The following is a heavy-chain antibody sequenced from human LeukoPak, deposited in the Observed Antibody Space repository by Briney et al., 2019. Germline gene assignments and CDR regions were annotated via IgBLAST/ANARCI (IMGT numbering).Heavy chain of an antibody. Sequence: GGSLRLSCAASGFTFSSYAMSWVRRAPGKGLECVSAISGSGGSTYYADSVKGRFTISRDNSKNTLYLQMNSLRAEDTAVYYCAKDQYQLLVRSYYYYGMDVWGKGTTVTVSS. CDR1: GFTFSSYA. V-gene: IGHV3-23*01. CDR2: ISGSGGST. D-gene: IGHD2-2*01. J-gene: IGHJ6*04. CDR3: AKDQYQLLVRSYYYYGMDV.